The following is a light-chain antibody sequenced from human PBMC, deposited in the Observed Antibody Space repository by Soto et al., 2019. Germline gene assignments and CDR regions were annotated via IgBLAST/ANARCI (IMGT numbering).Light chain of an antibody. Sequence: EIVLTQSPGTLSLSPGERATLSCRTSQVITSSYLSWYQQKPGQAPRLLISRASTRAAGVPDRFSGSGSGTDFTLSVSRLEPEDFAVYYCHQYGSSPPYTFGHGTKLEIK. J-gene: IGKJ2*01. CDR3: HQYGSSPPYT. CDR1: QVITSSY. CDR2: RAS. V-gene: IGKV3-20*01.